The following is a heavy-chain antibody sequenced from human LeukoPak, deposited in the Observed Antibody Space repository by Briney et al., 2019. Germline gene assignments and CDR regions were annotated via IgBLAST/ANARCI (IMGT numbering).Heavy chain of an antibody. V-gene: IGHV4-59*08. J-gene: IGHJ4*02. D-gene: IGHD1-26*01. Sequence: MPSETLSLPCTVSGGSIISYYWSWIRQPPVKGLDWIGYIYFGASTNYSPSLESRVTISVGTSKNQFSLKLSSVTAADTAVYYCARHGPSYSGSLEFDDWGQGTLVTVSS. CDR3: ARHGPSYSGSLEFDD. CDR2: IYFGAST. CDR1: GGSIISYY.